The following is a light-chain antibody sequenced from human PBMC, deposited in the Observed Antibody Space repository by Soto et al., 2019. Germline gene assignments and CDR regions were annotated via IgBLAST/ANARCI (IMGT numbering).Light chain of an antibody. J-gene: IGKJ2*01. V-gene: IGKV3-15*01. CDR3: QRGHNWPLT. CDR2: GAS. Sequence: EIVMTQPPATLSLSPGERAALSCRASQSINTELAWYQQKPGQPPRLLIYGASTRATGVPARFTGSESGSEFTLTIRGLQSEEFAVYYCQRGHNWPLTFGQETRLEI. CDR1: QSINTE.